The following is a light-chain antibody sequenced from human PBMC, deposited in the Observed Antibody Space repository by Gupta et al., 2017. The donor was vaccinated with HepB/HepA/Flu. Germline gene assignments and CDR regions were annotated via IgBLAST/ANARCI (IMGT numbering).Light chain of an antibody. J-gene: IGLJ2*01. CDR2: RNN. CDR1: SSNIGSNY. V-gene: IGLV1-47*01. Sequence: QSVLTQPPSASGTPGQRVTISYSGSSSNIGSNYVYWYQQLPGTAPKLLIYRNNQRPSGVPDRVSGSKSGTSASLAISGLRSEDEADYYCAAWDDSLSGPVFGGGTKLTVL. CDR3: AAWDDSLSGPV.